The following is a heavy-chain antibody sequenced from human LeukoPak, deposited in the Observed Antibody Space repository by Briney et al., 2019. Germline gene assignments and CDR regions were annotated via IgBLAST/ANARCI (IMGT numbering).Heavy chain of an antibody. CDR3: ASYVVVVAAKGAFDI. V-gene: IGHV1-69*05. Sequence: SVKVSCKASGSTFSSYAISWVRQAPGQGLEWMGRIIPIFGTANYAQKFQGRVTITTDESTSTAYMELSSLRSEDTAVYYCASYVVVVAAKGAFDIWGQGTMVTVSS. CDR1: GSTFSSYA. J-gene: IGHJ3*02. CDR2: IIPIFGTA. D-gene: IGHD2-15*01.